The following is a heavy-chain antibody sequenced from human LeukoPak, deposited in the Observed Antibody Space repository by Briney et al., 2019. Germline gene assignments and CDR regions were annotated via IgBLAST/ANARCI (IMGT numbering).Heavy chain of an antibody. CDR3: ARALIVGATVAFDI. D-gene: IGHD1-26*01. CDR2: K. V-gene: IGHV2-70*01. J-gene: IGHJ3*02. Sequence: KYYSTSLKTRLTISKDTSKNQVVLTMTNMDPVDTATYYCARALIVGATVAFDIWGQGTMVTVSS.